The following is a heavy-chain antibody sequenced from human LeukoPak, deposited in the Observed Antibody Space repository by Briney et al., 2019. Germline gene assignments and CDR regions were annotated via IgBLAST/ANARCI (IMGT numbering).Heavy chain of an antibody. CDR1: GGSISGHY. CDR3: ARVPTIIRVDMYYFDY. D-gene: IGHD3-3*01. CDR2: IYSSGST. V-gene: IGHV4-59*11. Sequence: TSETLSLTCSVSGGSISGHYWSWIRQPPGKGLEWIGYIYSSGSTNYNSSLKSRVTISEDTSKNQFSLRVISVTAADPAVYYCARVPTIIRVDMYYFDYWGQGNLVTVSS. J-gene: IGHJ4*02.